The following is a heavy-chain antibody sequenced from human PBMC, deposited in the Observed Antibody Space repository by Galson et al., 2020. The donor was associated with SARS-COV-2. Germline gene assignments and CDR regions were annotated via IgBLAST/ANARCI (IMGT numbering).Heavy chain of an antibody. D-gene: IGHD1-1*01. CDR2: VSHSGTT. J-gene: IGHJ4*02. Sequence: SETLSLTCTVSGYSINSDSRWGWIRQPPGKGLECIGAVSHSGTTSYNPSLKSRLTLSVDTSKNQFSLRLLSMTDADAAVYYCTAYQRRTAIHYWGQGTLVSVSS. V-gene: IGHV4-38-2*02. CDR1: GYSINSDSR. CDR3: TAYQRRTAIHY.